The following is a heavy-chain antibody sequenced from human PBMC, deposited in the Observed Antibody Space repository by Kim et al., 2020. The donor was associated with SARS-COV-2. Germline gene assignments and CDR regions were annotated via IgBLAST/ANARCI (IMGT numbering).Heavy chain of an antibody. J-gene: IGHJ6*03. Sequence: GGSLRLSCAASGFTFSSYSMNWVRQAPGKGLEWVSYISSSSSTIYYADPVKGRFTISRDNAKNSLYLQMNSLRDEDTAVYYCASFVVVVAATPYYMDVWGKGTTVTVS. V-gene: IGHV3-48*02. CDR3: ASFVVVVAATPYYMDV. D-gene: IGHD2-15*01. CDR1: GFTFSSYS. CDR2: ISSSSSTI.